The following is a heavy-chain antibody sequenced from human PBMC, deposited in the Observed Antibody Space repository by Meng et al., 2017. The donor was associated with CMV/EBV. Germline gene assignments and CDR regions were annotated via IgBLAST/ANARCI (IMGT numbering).Heavy chain of an antibody. V-gene: IGHV4-34*01. CDR3: ARGGIAAAGPFDY. CDR2: INHSGST. J-gene: IGHJ4*02. Sequence: VQLQEWGAGLLKPSQTLSLPCAVYGESFSGYYWSWIRQPPGKGLEWIGEINHSGSTNYNPSLKSRDTISVDTSKNQFSLMLSSVTAADTAVYYCARGGIAAAGPFDYWGQGTLVTVSS. D-gene: IGHD6-13*01. CDR1: GESFSGYY.